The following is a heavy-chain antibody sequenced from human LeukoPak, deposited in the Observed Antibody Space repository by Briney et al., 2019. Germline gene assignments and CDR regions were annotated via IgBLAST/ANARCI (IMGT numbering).Heavy chain of an antibody. J-gene: IGHJ4*02. CDR3: AKGGVSYDILTGYYNTPFDY. D-gene: IGHD3-9*01. CDR2: LSGSGGTS. CDR1: GFTFSSFA. Sequence: PGGSLRLSCAASGFTFSSFAMSWVRQAPGQGPEWVSALSGSGGTSYYADSVKGRFTISRDNSKNTLYLQMNSLRADDTAIYYCAKGGVSYDILTGYYNTPFDYWGQGTLVTVS. V-gene: IGHV3-23*01.